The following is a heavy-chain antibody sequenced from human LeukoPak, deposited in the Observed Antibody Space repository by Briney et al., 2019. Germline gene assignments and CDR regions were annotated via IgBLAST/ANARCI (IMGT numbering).Heavy chain of an antibody. V-gene: IGHV1-24*01. CDR2: FDSEDGEA. CDR3: ATSENSDYRYDGSSRYFDF. J-gene: IGHJ4*02. D-gene: IGHD3-16*02. CDR1: IYTFTELS. Sequence: ASVKVSCKVSIYTFTELSIHWVRQAPGKGLEWMGYFDSEDGEAIYAQKFQGRISVTEGTSADTAYLELTSLKSEDTAVYYCATSENSDYRYDGSSRYFDFWGQGTQLTVSS.